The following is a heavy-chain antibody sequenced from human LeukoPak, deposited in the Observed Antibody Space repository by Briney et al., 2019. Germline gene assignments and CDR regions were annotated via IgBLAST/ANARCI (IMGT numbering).Heavy chain of an antibody. D-gene: IGHD4-11*01. J-gene: IGHJ4*02. CDR3: AKDLDYTTYGYYFDY. CDR1: GDSISSYY. CDR2: LYSSGNT. Sequence: PSETLSLTCTVSGDSISSYYWTWIRQPPGKGLEWLGYLYSSGNTNYNPSLKSRVTMSVDTSKNQFSLKLTSVTAADTAVYYCAKDLDYTTYGYYFDYWGQGTLVTVSS. V-gene: IGHV4-59*01.